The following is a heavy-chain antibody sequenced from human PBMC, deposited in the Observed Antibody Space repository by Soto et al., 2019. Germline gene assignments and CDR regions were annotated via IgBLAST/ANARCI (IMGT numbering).Heavy chain of an antibody. V-gene: IGHV4-59*08. J-gene: IGHJ5*02. CDR3: ATQEVGGSYVYTFDP. CDR1: GGSISSYY. Sequence: SETLSLTCTVSGGSISSYYWSWIRQPPGKGLEWIGCIYYSGRTNYNPSLKSRVTISVDTSKNQYSLKLSSVTAADTAVYYCATQEVGGSYVYTFDPWGQGSLVTVSS. D-gene: IGHD1-26*01. CDR2: IYYSGRT.